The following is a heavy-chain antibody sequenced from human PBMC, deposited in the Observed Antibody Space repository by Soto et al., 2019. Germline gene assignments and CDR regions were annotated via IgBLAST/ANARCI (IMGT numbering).Heavy chain of an antibody. V-gene: IGHV4-59*08. J-gene: IGHJ4*02. CDR3: ARVLYDYSNYVTFDY. D-gene: IGHD4-4*01. CDR2: IYYSGST. Sequence: PSETLSLTCTVSGGSISSYYWSWIRQPPGKGLEWIGYIYYSGSTDYNPSLESRVTISVDTSKNQFSLKLSSVTAADTAVYYCARVLYDYSNYVTFDYWGQGTLVTVSS. CDR1: GGSISSYY.